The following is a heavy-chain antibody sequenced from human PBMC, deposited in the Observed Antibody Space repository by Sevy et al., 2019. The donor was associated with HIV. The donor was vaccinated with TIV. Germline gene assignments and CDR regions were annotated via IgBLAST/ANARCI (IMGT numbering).Heavy chain of an antibody. CDR3: AREAGYSAKNDAFAF. J-gene: IGHJ3*01. CDR2: ISYDGAGR. V-gene: IGHV3-30-3*01. Sequence: GGFLRLSCAASGLTFRSHAMHWVRQAPGKGLEWVTVISYDGAGRYYGESVKDRFTVSRDNSKNTLYLHMNSLRPDDTAVYYCAREAGYSAKNDAFAFWGQGTMVTVSS. D-gene: IGHD1-26*01. CDR1: GLTFRSHA.